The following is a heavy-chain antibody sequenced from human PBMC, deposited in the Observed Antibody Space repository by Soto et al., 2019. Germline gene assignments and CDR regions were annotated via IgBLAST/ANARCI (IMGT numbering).Heavy chain of an antibody. V-gene: IGHV4-59*13. CDR3: ARDGSTSGDYYYVMDV. J-gene: IGHJ6*02. Sequence: SETLSLTCTVSGGFISTYYWSWIRQPPGKGLEWIGYIYYSGTTNYNPSLKSRVTISVDTSKNQFSLNLNSVTAADTAVYYCARDGSTSGDYYYVMDVWGQGTTVTVSS. CDR2: IYYSGTT. CDR1: GGFISTYY. D-gene: IGHD2-2*01.